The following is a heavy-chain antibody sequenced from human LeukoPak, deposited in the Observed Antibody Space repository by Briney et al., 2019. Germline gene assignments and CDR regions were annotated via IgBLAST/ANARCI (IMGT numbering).Heavy chain of an antibody. D-gene: IGHD6-19*01. Sequence: PETLSLTCAVYGGSFSGYYWSWIRQPPGKGLEWIGEINHSGNTNYNPSLKSRLTISVDTSKNQFSLKLNSVAAADTAVYYCARGARVGYSSGWSIDYWGQGTLVTVSS. J-gene: IGHJ4*02. V-gene: IGHV4-34*01. CDR3: ARGARVGYSSGWSIDY. CDR2: INHSGNT. CDR1: GGSFSGYY.